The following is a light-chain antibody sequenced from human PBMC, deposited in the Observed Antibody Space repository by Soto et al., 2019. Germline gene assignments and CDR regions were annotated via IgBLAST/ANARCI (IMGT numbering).Light chain of an antibody. J-gene: IGLJ7*01. V-gene: IGLV1-40*01. CDR1: SSNTGAGYD. Sequence: QSVLTQPPSVSGAPGQGVTISCTGSSSNTGAGYDVHWYQQLPGTAPKLLIYGNSNRPSGVPDRFSGSKSGTSASLAITGLQAEDEADYYCQSYDSSLSNAVFGGGTQLTVL. CDR2: GNS. CDR3: QSYDSSLSNAV.